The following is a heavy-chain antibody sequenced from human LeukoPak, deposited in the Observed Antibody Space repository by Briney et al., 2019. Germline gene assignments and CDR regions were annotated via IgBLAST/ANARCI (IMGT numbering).Heavy chain of an antibody. CDR2: IWYDGSNK. D-gene: IGHD4-17*01. CDR1: GFTFSSYG. CDR3: AKDHPLEGYGDDPGYYYYYGMDV. J-gene: IGHJ6*02. Sequence: GGSLRLSCAASGFTFSSYGMHWVRQAPGKGLEWVAVIWYDGSNKYYADSVKGRFTISRDNSKNTLYLQMNSLRAEDTAVYYCAKDHPLEGYGDDPGYYYYYGMDVWGQGTTVTVSS. V-gene: IGHV3-33*06.